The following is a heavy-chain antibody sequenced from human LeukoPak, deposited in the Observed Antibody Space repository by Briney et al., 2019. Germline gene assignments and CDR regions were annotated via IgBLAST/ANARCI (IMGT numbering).Heavy chain of an antibody. Sequence: SETLSLTCTVSGASITSYFWSWIRQPPGKGLEWIGYIYYSGDTNNNPSLKSRVTISVDTSKNQFSLKLSSVTAADTAVYYCARGQVPGYWGQGTLVTVSS. CDR2: IYYSGDT. V-gene: IGHV4-59*01. CDR1: GASITSYF. CDR3: ARGQVPGY. J-gene: IGHJ4*02.